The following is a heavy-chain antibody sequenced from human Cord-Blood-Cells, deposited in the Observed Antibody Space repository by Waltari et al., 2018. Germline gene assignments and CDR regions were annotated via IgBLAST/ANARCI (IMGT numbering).Heavy chain of an antibody. CDR3: ARGDVGYCSSTSCYDY. D-gene: IGHD2-2*01. CDR1: GGTFSSYA. CDR2: IIPIFGTA. J-gene: IGHJ4*02. V-gene: IGHV1-69*01. Sequence: QVQLVQSGAEVKKPGSSEQVSCKTSGGTFSSYAISWFRQPPGQGLEWIGGIIPIFGTANYAQKFQGRVTITADESTSTAYMELSSLRSEDTAVYYCARGDVGYCSSTSCYDYWGQGTLVTVSS.